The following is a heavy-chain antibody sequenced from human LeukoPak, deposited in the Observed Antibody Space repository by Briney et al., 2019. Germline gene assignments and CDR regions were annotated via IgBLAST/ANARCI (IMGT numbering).Heavy chain of an antibody. J-gene: IGHJ4*02. CDR1: EFTFSRYA. CDR3: AKGRAVGESYYDN. D-gene: IGHD1-26*01. V-gene: IGHV3-23*01. Sequence: PGGSLRLSCAASEFTFSRYAMSWVRQAPGKGLEWVSTISGGGATTYYADAVTGRFTISRDDSTNTLYLQMSSLRVEDTAVYYCAKGRAVGESYYDNWGQGTLVTVSS. CDR2: ISGGGATT.